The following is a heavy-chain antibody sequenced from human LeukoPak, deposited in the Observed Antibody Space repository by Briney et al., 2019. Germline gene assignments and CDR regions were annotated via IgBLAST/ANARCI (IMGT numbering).Heavy chain of an antibody. D-gene: IGHD3-9*01. CDR1: GGSFSGYY. J-gene: IGHJ4*02. CDR2: INHSGST. V-gene: IGHV4-34*01. CDR3: AREVYYDILTGYPDY. Sequence: SETLSLTCAVYGGSFSGYYWSWIRQPPGKGLEWIGEINHSGSTNYNPSLKSRVTISVDTSKNQFSLKLSSVTAADTAVYYCAREVYYDILTGYPDYWGQGTLVTVSS.